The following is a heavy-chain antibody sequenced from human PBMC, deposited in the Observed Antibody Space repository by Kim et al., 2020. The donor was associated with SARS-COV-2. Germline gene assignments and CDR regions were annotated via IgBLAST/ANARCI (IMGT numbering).Heavy chain of an antibody. CDR3: ASPVLRAVAAYYFDY. J-gene: IGHJ4*02. V-gene: IGHV3-23*01. CDR1: GFTFSSYA. CDR2: ISGSGGST. Sequence: GGSLRLSCAASGFTFSSYAMSWVRQAPGKGLEWVSAISGSGGSTYYADSVKGRFTISRDNSKNTLYLQMNSLRAEDTAVYYCASPVLRAVAAYYFDYWGQGTLVTVSS. D-gene: IGHD6-19*01.